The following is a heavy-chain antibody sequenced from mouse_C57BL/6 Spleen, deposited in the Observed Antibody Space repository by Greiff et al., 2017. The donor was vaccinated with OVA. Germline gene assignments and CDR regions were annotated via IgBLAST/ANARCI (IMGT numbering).Heavy chain of an antibody. V-gene: IGHV10-1*01. D-gene: IGHD4-1*01. J-gene: IGHJ2*01. CDR2: IRSKSNNYAT. CDR3: VRHGLDLSYFDY. CDR1: GFSFNTYA. Sequence: EVKLVESGGGLVQPKGSLKLSCAASGFSFNTYAMNWVRQAPGKGLEWVARIRSKSNNYATYYADSVKDRFTISRDDSESMLYLQMNNLKTEDTAMYYCVRHGLDLSYFDYWGQGTTLTVSS.